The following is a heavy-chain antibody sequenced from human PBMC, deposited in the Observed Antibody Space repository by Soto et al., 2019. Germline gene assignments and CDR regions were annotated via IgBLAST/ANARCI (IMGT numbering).Heavy chain of an antibody. CDR3: ARGSRSGYDAY. CDR1: GGSMSNYY. CDR2: IHDSGST. Sequence: QVQLQESGPGLVKSLETLSLTCTVSGGSMSNYYWSWIRQPPGKGLEWIGYIHDSGSTKYSPSLKCRVTISLAPSKTHCSLNLTSVTAADTAVYSCARGSRSGYDAYWGQGTLVTVSS. J-gene: IGHJ4*02. D-gene: IGHD3-3*01. V-gene: IGHV4-59*13.